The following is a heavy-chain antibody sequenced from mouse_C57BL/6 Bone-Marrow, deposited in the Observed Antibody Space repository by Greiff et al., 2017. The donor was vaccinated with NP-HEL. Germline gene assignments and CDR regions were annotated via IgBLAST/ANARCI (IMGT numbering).Heavy chain of an antibody. CDR1: GYTFTSYW. CDR2: IYPGNSDT. CDR3: TRGGYYVRWFAY. V-gene: IGHV1-5*01. J-gene: IGHJ3*01. D-gene: IGHD2-3*01. Sequence: VQLQQSGTVLARPGASVKMSCKTSGYTFTSYWLHWVKQRPGQGLEWIGAIYPGNSDTSYNQKFKGKAKLTAVTSASTAYMELSSLTNEDSAVYYCTRGGYYVRWFAYWGQGTLVTVSA.